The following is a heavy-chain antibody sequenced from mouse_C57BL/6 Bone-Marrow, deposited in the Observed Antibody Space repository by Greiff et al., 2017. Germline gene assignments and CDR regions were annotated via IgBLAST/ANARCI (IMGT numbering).Heavy chain of an antibody. Sequence: VESGGDLVKPGGSLKLSCAASGFTFSSYGMSWVRQTPDKRLEWVATISSGGSYTYYPDSVKGRFTISRDNAKNTLYLQMSSLKSEDTAMYYCARDDYDGYFDVWGTGTTVTVSS. J-gene: IGHJ1*03. D-gene: IGHD2-4*01. V-gene: IGHV5-6*01. CDR2: ISSGGSYT. CDR3: ARDDYDGYFDV. CDR1: GFTFSSYG.